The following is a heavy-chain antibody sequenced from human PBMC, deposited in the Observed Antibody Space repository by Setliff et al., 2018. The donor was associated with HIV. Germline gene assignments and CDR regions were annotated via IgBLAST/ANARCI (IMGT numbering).Heavy chain of an antibody. CDR1: AYTFTAYY. V-gene: IGHV1-2*02. Sequence: ASVKVSCKAFAYTFTAYYLHWVRQAPGQGLEWMGWITSDSGATNYAQKFQGRITMTRDTSTSTAYMELSRLRSDDTAVYYCATLDYWGQGTLVTVSS. CDR3: ATLDY. CDR2: ITSDSGAT. J-gene: IGHJ4*02.